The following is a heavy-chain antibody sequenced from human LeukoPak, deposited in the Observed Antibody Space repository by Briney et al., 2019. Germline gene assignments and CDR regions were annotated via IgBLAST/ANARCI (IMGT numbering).Heavy chain of an antibody. CDR2: ISYDGSNK. Sequence: GGSLRLSCAASGFTFSSYAMHWVRQAPGKGLEWVAVISYDGSNKYYADSVKGRFTISRDNSKNTLYLQMNSLRAEDTAVYYCAKENVAAGHIDYWGQGTLVTVSS. D-gene: IGHD6-13*01. CDR1: GFTFSSYA. V-gene: IGHV3-30*04. CDR3: AKENVAAGHIDY. J-gene: IGHJ4*02.